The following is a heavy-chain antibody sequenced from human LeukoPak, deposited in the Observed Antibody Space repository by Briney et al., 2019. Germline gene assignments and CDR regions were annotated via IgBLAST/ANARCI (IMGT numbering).Heavy chain of an antibody. CDR1: GFSFRTSW. CDR2: INPDGSDK. J-gene: IGHJ5*02. V-gene: IGHV3-7*03. Sequence: GGSLRLSCGASGFSFRTSWLNWVRQAPGKGLEWVASINPDGSDKYSVDSVKGRFTISRDNAKNSLYLQMNSLRAEDTAVYYCAKPPGLRRLDPWGQGTLVTVSS. CDR3: AKPPGLRRLDP. D-gene: IGHD5-12*01.